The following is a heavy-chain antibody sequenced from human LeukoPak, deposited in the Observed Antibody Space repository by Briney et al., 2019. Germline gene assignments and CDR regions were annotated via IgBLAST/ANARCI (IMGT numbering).Heavy chain of an antibody. J-gene: IGHJ6*02. Sequence: GGSLRLSCAASGFTFSSYAMSWVRQAPGKGLEWVSAISGSGGSTYYADSVKGRFTISRDNSKNTLYLQMNSLRVEDTAVYYCAKDPETYYYDSSDDYYGMDVWGQGTTVTVSS. CDR2: ISGSGGST. V-gene: IGHV3-23*01. CDR1: GFTFSSYA. D-gene: IGHD3-22*01. CDR3: AKDPETYYYDSSDDYYGMDV.